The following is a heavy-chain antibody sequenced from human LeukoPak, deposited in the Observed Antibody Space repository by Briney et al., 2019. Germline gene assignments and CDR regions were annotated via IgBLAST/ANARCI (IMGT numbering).Heavy chain of an antibody. Sequence: PSETLSPTCTVSGYSISSGYYWSWIRQPPGKGLEWIGEINHSGSTNYNPSLKSRVTISVDTSKNQFSLKLSSVTAADTAVYYCARLDTYYDYVWGSYRYHDYWGQGTLVTVSS. V-gene: IGHV4-38-2*02. CDR3: ARLDTYYDYVWGSYRYHDY. CDR2: INHSGST. J-gene: IGHJ4*02. D-gene: IGHD3-16*02. CDR1: GYSISSGYY.